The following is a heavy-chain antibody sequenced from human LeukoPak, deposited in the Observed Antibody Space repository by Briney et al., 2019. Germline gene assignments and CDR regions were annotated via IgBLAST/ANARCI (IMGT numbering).Heavy chain of an antibody. Sequence: GGSLRLSCAASGFTFHNYAMNWLRQAPGKGLEWVAVISYDGSNKYYADSVKGRFTISRDNSKNTLYLQMNSLRAEDTAVYYCARGIAAAGKGGGYYYYYYMDVWGKGTTVTVSS. CDR3: ARGIAAAGKGGGYYYYYYMDV. V-gene: IGHV3-30*04. CDR1: GFTFHNYA. J-gene: IGHJ6*03. CDR2: ISYDGSNK. D-gene: IGHD6-13*01.